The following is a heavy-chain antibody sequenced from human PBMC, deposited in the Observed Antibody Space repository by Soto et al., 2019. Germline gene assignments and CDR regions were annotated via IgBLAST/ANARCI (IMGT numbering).Heavy chain of an antibody. D-gene: IGHD6-13*01. CDR1: GFNFGDYA. CDR2: IRSKAHGGTI. V-gene: IGHV3-49*04. Sequence: GSLVLSCTSSGFNFGDYAMNWVRQAPGKGLEWVGFIRSKAHGGTIEYAASVKGRFTISRDDSKSIAYLQMNSLNTGDTALYYCTRAYSSSPLDYWGQGTRVTVSS. J-gene: IGHJ4*02. CDR3: TRAYSSSPLDY.